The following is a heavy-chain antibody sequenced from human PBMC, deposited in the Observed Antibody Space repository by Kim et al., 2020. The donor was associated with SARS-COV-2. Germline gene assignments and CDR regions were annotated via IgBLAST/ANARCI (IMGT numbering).Heavy chain of an antibody. Sequence: ASVKVSCKVSGNTLSEISIHWVRQLPGKGLEWMGHFDPEDGEPIYAQKFQDRVTMTVDTSTDKVYMELSSLRSEDTAVYFCATDPDTHYAMDVWGQGTT. CDR2: FDPEDGEP. J-gene: IGHJ6*02. CDR1: GNTLSEIS. CDR3: ATDPDTHYAMDV. V-gene: IGHV1-24*01. D-gene: IGHD5-18*01.